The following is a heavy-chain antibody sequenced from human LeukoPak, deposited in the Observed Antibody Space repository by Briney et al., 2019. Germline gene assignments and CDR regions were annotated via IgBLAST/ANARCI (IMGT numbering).Heavy chain of an antibody. CDR3: ARDRADYVWVSPIEY. Sequence: GGSLRLSCAASGFTFSSYSMTWVRQAPGKGLEWVSSMSSSSSYIYYADSVKGRFTISRDNAKNSLYLQMNSLRAEDTAVYYCARDRADYVWVSPIEYWGQGTLVTVSS. V-gene: IGHV3-21*01. CDR1: GFTFSSYS. J-gene: IGHJ4*02. CDR2: MSSSSSYI. D-gene: IGHD3-16*01.